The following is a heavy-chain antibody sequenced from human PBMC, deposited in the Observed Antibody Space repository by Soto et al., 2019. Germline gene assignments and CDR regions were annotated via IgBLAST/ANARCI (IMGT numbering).Heavy chain of an antibody. V-gene: IGHV5-51*01. Sequence: PGESLKISCMGSGYNFNIYWIAWVRQMPGKGLEWMGVIYPGDSDTRYSPSFQGQVTISVDKSISTAYLQWASLKASDTAIYYCARQDGDGLYYFDYWGQGTPVTVSS. CDR1: GYNFNIYW. J-gene: IGHJ4*02. CDR2: IYPGDSDT. D-gene: IGHD4-17*01. CDR3: ARQDGDGLYYFDY.